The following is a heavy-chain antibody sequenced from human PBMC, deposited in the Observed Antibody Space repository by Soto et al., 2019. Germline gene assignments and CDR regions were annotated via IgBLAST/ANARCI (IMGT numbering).Heavy chain of an antibody. D-gene: IGHD3-10*01. Sequence: SETLSLTCTVSGGSISSGGYYWSWIRQHPGKGLEWIGYIYYSGSTYYNPSLKSRVTISVDTSKNQFSLKLSSVTAADTAVYYCARAAVVRGVIVYYGMDVWGQGTTVTVSS. CDR1: GGSISSGGYY. J-gene: IGHJ6*02. CDR2: IYYSGST. CDR3: ARAAVVRGVIVYYGMDV. V-gene: IGHV4-31*03.